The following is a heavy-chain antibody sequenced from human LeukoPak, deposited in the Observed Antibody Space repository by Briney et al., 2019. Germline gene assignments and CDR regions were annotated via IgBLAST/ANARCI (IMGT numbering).Heavy chain of an antibody. D-gene: IGHD3-10*01. V-gene: IGHV3-30*04. CDR1: GFTFDDYA. Sequence: GRSLRLSCAASGFTFDDYAMHWVRQAPGKGLEWVAFIRYDGSNKYYADSVKGRFTISRDNSKNTLYLQMNSLRAEDTAVYYCARNSVVIYGSPLYYYYMDVWGKGTTVTVSS. J-gene: IGHJ6*03. CDR3: ARNSVVIYGSPLYYYYMDV. CDR2: IRYDGSNK.